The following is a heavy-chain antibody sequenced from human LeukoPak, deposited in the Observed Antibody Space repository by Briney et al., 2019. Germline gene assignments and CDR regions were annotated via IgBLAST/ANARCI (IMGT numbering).Heavy chain of an antibody. CDR1: GYTFTRYG. D-gene: IGHD2-21*02. CDR3: ARDYLAYCGGDCYSGYDY. Sequence: ASVRVSCKASGYTFTRYGISWVRQAPGHGLERMGWISAYNGKTNYAHKLQGRVTMNTDTSRSTAYMELRSLRSDDTAVYYCARDYLAYCGGDCYSGYDYWGQGTLVTVSS. V-gene: IGHV1-18*01. CDR2: ISAYNGKT. J-gene: IGHJ4*02.